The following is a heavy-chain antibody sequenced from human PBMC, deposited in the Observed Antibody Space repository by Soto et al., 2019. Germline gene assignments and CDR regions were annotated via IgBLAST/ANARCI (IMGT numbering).Heavy chain of an antibody. CDR3: ARAPKSWYVYIDD. D-gene: IGHD6-13*01. CDR2: IYYIGST. CDR1: GGSISSGGNY. Sequence: SETLSLTCTVSGGSISSGGNYWSWIRQHPGKVLEWIGYIYYIGSTYYNPSLKSLVTISVYTSKNQFSLKLSSVTAADTAVYFCARAPKSWYVYIDDWGQGTLVTVSS. V-gene: IGHV4-31*01. J-gene: IGHJ4*02.